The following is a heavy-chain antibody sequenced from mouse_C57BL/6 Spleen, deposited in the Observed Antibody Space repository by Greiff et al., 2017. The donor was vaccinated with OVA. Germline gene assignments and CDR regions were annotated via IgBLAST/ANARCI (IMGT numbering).Heavy chain of an antibody. J-gene: IGHJ4*01. Sequence: QVQLQQPGAELVMPGASVKLSCKASGYTFTSYWMHWVKQRPGQGLEWIGEIDPSDSYTNYNQKFKGKSTLTVDKSSSTAYMQLSSLTSEDSAVYYCARGEIGDYAMDYWGQGTSVTVAS. CDR1: GYTFTSYW. V-gene: IGHV1-69*01. CDR2: IDPSDSYT. CDR3: ARGEIGDYAMDY.